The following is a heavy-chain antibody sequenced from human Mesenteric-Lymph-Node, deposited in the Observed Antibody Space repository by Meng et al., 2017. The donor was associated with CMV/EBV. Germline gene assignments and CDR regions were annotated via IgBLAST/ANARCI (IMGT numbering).Heavy chain of an antibody. Sequence: ASVKVSCKASGYTFTSYSMHWVRQAPGQGLEWMGWIKPRRGGANYAQKFQGRVNMTRDTSISTAYMEMSGLRSDDTAVYYCERGYCGSNSCGDRPIDYWGQGTLVTVSS. CDR2: IKPRRGGA. CDR1: GYTFTSYS. V-gene: IGHV1-2*02. D-gene: IGHD2-2*01. J-gene: IGHJ4*02. CDR3: ERGYCGSNSCGDRPIDY.